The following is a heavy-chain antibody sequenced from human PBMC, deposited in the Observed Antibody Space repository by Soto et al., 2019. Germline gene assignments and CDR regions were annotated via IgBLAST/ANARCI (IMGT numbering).Heavy chain of an antibody. J-gene: IGHJ4*02. V-gene: IGHV3-30-3*01. CDR2: ISYDGSNK. Sequence: QVQLVESGGGVVQPGRSLRLSCAASGFTFSSYAMHWVRQAPGKGLEWVAVISYDGSNKYYADSVKGRFTISRDNSKNTLYLQMNSLRAEDTAVYYCARDRESAGTTLIDYWGQGTLVTVSS. D-gene: IGHD1-7*01. CDR1: GFTFSSYA. CDR3: ARDRESAGTTLIDY.